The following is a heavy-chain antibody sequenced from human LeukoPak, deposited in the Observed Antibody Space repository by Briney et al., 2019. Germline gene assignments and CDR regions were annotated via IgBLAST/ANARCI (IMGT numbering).Heavy chain of an antibody. CDR2: IYSGGST. CDR3: ARLGSSRGYFDY. D-gene: IGHD6-13*01. V-gene: IGHV3-53*01. J-gene: IGHJ4*02. CDR1: GFTVSSNY. Sequence: SGGSLRLSCAASGFTVSSNYMSWVRQAPGKGLEWVSVIYSGGSTYYADSVKGRFTISRDNPKNTLYLQMNSLRAEDTAVYYCARLGSSRGYFDYWGQGTLVTVSS.